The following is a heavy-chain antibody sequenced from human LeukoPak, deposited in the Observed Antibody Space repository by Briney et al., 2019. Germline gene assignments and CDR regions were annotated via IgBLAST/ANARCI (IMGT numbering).Heavy chain of an antibody. CDR1: GGSISSSIYY. CDR2: FYYSGST. Sequence: SETLSLTCTVSGGSISSSIYYWGWIRQPPGKGLEWIGSFYYSGSTYYNPSLKSRVTISVDTSKNQFSLKLTSVTAADTAVYYCATYSTLNAREFRYWGQGTLVTVTS. V-gene: IGHV4-39*01. CDR3: ATYSTLNAREFRY. J-gene: IGHJ1*01. D-gene: IGHD4-11*01.